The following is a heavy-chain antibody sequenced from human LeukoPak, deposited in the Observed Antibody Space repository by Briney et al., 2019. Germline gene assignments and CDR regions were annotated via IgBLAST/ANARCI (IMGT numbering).Heavy chain of an antibody. CDR2: ISSNGGST. Sequence: GGSLRLSCAASGFTFSSYAMHWVRQAPGKGLEYVSAISSNGGSTYYANSVKGRFTISRDNSKNTLYLQMGSLRAEDMAVYYCAKDQGHFQHWGQGTLVTVSS. J-gene: IGHJ1*01. CDR3: AKDQGHFQH. CDR1: GFTFSSYA. V-gene: IGHV3-64*01.